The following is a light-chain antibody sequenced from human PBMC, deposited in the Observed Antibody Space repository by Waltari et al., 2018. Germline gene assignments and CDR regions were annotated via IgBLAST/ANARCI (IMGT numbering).Light chain of an antibody. CDR1: SARIYY. Sequence: SELTQDPPVSVALGQTVRITCQGESARIYYSTWYQQKPGQAPVLVIFGQNKRPSGIPDRFSGSSSRNTASLTITGAQAEDEADYYCSCRDNSGFRHVFGTGTKVTV. V-gene: IGLV3-19*01. J-gene: IGLJ1*01. CDR2: GQN. CDR3: SCRDNSGFRHV.